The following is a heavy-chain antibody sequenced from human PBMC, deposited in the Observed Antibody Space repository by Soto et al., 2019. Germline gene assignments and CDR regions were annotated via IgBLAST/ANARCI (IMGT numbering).Heavy chain of an antibody. Sequence: TASGFTFSSYAMSWVRQAPGKGLEWVSAISGSGGSTYYADSVKGRFTISRDNSKNTLYLQMNSLRAEDTAVYYCAKDSQVYGTSVWFGELSYFDYWGQGTLVTVSS. CDR1: GFTFSSYA. CDR3: AKDSQVYGTSVWFGELSYFDY. J-gene: IGHJ4*02. D-gene: IGHD3-10*01. CDR2: ISGSGGST. V-gene: IGHV3-23*01.